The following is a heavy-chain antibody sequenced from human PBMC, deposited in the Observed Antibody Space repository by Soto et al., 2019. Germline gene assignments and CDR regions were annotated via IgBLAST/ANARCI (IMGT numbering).Heavy chain of an antibody. CDR3: ATYSGKLDY. CDR1: GRSFSGYS. CDR2: INHSGST. Sequence: TLTLTCAVYGRSFSGYSWCWFRQPPAKRLEWIMEINHSGSTNYNPSLKIRVTISVDTSKNQSSLKLSSVIAADTAVYYCATYSGKLDYWGQGTLVTVSS. V-gene: IGHV4-34*09. D-gene: IGHD2-15*01. J-gene: IGHJ4*02.